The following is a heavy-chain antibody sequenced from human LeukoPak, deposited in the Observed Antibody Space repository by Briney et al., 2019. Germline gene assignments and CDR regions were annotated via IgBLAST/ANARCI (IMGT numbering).Heavy chain of an antibody. CDR3: ARGPHTWGRYFDWPREKPHKSTSSYYFDY. CDR2: IDHSGNT. J-gene: IGHJ4*02. D-gene: IGHD3-9*01. V-gene: IGHV4-34*01. Sequence: PSETLSLTCAVYIGSFSGYHWSWIRQPPGRGLEWIGEIDHSGNTKYNPSLKSRVTISVDTSKNQFSLKLSSVTAADTAVYYCARGPHTWGRYFDWPREKPHKSTSSYYFDYWGQGTLVTVSS. CDR1: IGSFSGYH.